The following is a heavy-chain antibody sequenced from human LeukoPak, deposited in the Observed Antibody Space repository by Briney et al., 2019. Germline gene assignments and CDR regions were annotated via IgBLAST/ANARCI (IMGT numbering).Heavy chain of an antibody. Sequence: SETLSLTCTVSGGSISSSSYYWGWIRQPPGKGLEWIGSIYYSGSTYYNPSLKRRVTRSVDTSKNQFSLKLSSVTAADTAVYYCARASPWPRTYYFDYWGQGTLVTVSS. CDR2: IYYSGST. D-gene: IGHD1-7*01. J-gene: IGHJ4*02. CDR1: GGSISSSSYY. V-gene: IGHV4-39*07. CDR3: ARASPWPRTYYFDY.